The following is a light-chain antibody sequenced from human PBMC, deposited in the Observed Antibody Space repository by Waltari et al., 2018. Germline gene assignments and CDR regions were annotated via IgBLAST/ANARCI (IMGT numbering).Light chain of an antibody. V-gene: IGKV1-39*01. Sequence: DIQMTQSQASLSHPVGARLTMTGRASQRINSNLNWYQQKPGKAPKFLICAASSMQSGVPSRFSVGGSGTEFTLTISGLQPEDFATYFCQQTYSLPWTFGQGTQVDIQ. J-gene: IGKJ1*01. CDR1: QRINSN. CDR2: AAS. CDR3: QQTYSLPWT.